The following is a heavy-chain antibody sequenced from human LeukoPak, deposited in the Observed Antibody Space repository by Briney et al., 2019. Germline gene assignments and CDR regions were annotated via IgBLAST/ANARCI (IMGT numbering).Heavy chain of an antibody. D-gene: IGHD5-12*01. V-gene: IGHV3-23*01. CDR3: AKLGGGYDHNY. Sequence: QPGGSLGLPCAASGFTFSSYGMSWVRQAPGKGLEWVSAISGSGGSTYYADSVKGRFTISRDNSKNTLYLQMNSLRAEDTAVYYCAKLGGGYDHNYWGQGTLVTVSS. J-gene: IGHJ4*02. CDR1: GFTFSSYG. CDR2: ISGSGGST.